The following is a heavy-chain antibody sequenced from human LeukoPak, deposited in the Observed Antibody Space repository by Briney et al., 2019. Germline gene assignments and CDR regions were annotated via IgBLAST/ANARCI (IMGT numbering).Heavy chain of an antibody. J-gene: IGHJ3*02. CDR3: ARDYGGYNDAFDI. V-gene: IGHV4-59*01. CDR1: GGSISSYY. D-gene: IGHD4-23*01. Sequence: SETLSLTCTVSGGSISSYYWSWIRQPPGKGLEWIGYIYYSGSTNYNPSLKSRVTISADTSKNQFSLKLSSVTAAVTAVYYCARDYGGYNDAFDIWGQGTMVTVSS. CDR2: IYYSGST.